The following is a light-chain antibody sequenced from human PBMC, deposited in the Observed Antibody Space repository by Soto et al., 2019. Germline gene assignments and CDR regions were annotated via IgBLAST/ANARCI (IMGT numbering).Light chain of an antibody. CDR2: VNSDGSH. Sequence: QLVLTQSPSASASLGASVKLTCTLSSGHSSYAIAWHQQQPEKGPRYLMKVNSDGSHSKGAGIPDRFSGSSPGAERYLTISSLQSEDEADYYCQTWGTGIQVFGGGTKLTVL. J-gene: IGLJ3*02. CDR3: QTWGTGIQV. CDR1: SGHSSYA. V-gene: IGLV4-69*01.